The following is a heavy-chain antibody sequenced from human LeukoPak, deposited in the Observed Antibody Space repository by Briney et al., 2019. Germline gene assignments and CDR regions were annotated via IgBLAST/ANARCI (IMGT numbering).Heavy chain of an antibody. J-gene: IGHJ4*02. CDR2: ISAYNGNT. Sequence: AASVKASCKASGYTFTSYGISWVRQAPGQGLEWMGWISAYNGNTNYAQKLQGRVTMTTDTSTSTAYMELRSLRSDDTAVYYCARDRQITMVRGVIIPFDYWGQGTLVTVSS. CDR1: GYTFTSYG. D-gene: IGHD3-10*01. V-gene: IGHV1-18*04. CDR3: ARDRQITMVRGVIIPFDY.